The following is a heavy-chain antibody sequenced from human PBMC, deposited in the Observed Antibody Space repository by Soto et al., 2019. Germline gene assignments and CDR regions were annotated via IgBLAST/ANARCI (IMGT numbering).Heavy chain of an antibody. V-gene: IGHV1-18*01. J-gene: IGHJ6*02. D-gene: IGHD6-13*01. CDR3: GRELQQLAGGGSYYYYGMDV. Sequence: QVQLVQSGAEVKKPGASVKVSCKASGYTFTSYGISWVRQAPGQGLEWMGWISAYNGNTNYAQKLQGRVTMTTDTSTSTAYMELRSLRGDDTAVYYCGRELQQLAGGGSYYYYGMDVWGQGTTVTVSS. CDR2: ISAYNGNT. CDR1: GYTFTSYG.